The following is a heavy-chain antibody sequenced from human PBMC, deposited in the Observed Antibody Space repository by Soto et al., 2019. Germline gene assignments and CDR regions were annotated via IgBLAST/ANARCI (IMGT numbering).Heavy chain of an antibody. CDR2: IYHSGST. CDR3: ARVSGSYYYGMDV. CDR1: GGSIISSNW. Sequence: SETLSLTCAVSGGSIISSNWWSWVRQPPGKGLEWIGEIYHSGSTNYNPSLKSRVTISVDKSKNQFSLKLSSVTAADTAVYYCARVSGSYYYGMDVWGQGTTVTVSS. J-gene: IGHJ6*02. V-gene: IGHV4-4*02. D-gene: IGHD1-26*01.